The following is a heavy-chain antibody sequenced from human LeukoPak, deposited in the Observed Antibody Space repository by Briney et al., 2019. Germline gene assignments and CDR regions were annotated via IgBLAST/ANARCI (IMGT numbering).Heavy chain of an antibody. CDR3: ARHHCSGGSCYWADAFDI. CDR2: IYYSGST. V-gene: IGHV4-39*01. Sequence: SETLSLTCTVSVGSISSSSYYWGWIRQPPGKGLEWIGSIYYSGSTYYNPSLKSRVTISVDTSKNQFSLKLSSVAAADTAVYYCARHHCSGGSCYWADAFDIWGQGTMVTVSS. J-gene: IGHJ3*02. D-gene: IGHD2-15*01. CDR1: VGSISSSSYY.